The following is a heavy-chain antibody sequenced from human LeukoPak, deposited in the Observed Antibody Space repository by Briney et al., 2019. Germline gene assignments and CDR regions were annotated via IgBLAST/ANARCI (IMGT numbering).Heavy chain of an antibody. Sequence: SETLSLTRTVSGGSISSYYWSWIRQPAGKGLEWIGRIYTSGSTNYNPSLKSRVTMSVDTSKNQFSLKLSSVTAADTAVYYCARSELDRYNWNDGYYYYYYMDVWGKGTTVTVSS. J-gene: IGHJ6*03. D-gene: IGHD1-1*01. CDR2: IYTSGST. CDR3: ARSELDRYNWNDGYYYYYYMDV. V-gene: IGHV4-4*07. CDR1: GGSISSYY.